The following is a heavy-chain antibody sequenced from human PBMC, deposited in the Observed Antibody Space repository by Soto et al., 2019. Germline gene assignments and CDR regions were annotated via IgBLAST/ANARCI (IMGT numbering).Heavy chain of an antibody. J-gene: IGHJ4*02. D-gene: IGHD4-17*01. V-gene: IGHV4-39*07. CDR3: ARISVSGDREFDS. Sequence: PSETLSLTCTVSGGSISSSSYYWDWIRQAPGKGLECIGTIYYSATTNYNPSLKSRVTISLDTSKNQFSLQLTSVTATDTAVYYCARISVSGDREFDSWGQGTLVTVSS. CDR1: GGSISSSSYY. CDR2: IYYSATT.